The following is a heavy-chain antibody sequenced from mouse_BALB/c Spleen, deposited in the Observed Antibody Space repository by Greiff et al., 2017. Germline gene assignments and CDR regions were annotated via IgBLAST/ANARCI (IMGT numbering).Heavy chain of an antibody. Sequence: EVQLQESGAELVRPGALVKLSCKASGFNIKDYYMHWVKQRPEQGLEWIGWIDPENGNTIYDPKFQGKASITADTSSNTAYLQLSSLTSEDTAVYYCARGRGTNAMDYWGQGTSVTVSS. CDR1: GFNIKDYY. CDR3: ARGRGTNAMDY. J-gene: IGHJ4*01. V-gene: IGHV14-1*02. CDR2: IDPENGNT. D-gene: IGHD3-3*01.